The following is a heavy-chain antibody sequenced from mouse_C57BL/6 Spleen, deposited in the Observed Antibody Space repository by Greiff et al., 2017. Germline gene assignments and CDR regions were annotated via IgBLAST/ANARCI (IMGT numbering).Heavy chain of an antibody. D-gene: IGHD1-1*01. CDR2: ISSGGSYT. Sequence: EVMLVESGGDLVKPGGSLKLSCAASGFTFSSYGMSWVRQTPDKRLEWVATISSGGSYTYYPDSVKGRFTISRDNAKNTLYLQMSSLKSEDTAMYYCSRQTITTVVATDYAMDYWGQGTSVTVSS. J-gene: IGHJ4*01. CDR3: SRQTITTVVATDYAMDY. CDR1: GFTFSSYG. V-gene: IGHV5-6*01.